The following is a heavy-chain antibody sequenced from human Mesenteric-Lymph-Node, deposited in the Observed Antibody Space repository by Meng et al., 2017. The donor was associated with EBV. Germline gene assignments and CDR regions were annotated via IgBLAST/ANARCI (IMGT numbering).Heavy chain of an antibody. CDR1: GDSVSSSSAA. CDR2: TYYRSKWYN. V-gene: IGHV6-1*01. J-gene: IGHJ2*01. CDR3: ARGATSVFDL. Sequence: QLQLQQSGPGLVKPSXTLPLPCVIPGDSVSSSSAAWTWIRQSPSRGLEWLGRTYYRSKWYNDYAVFVKSRITINPDTSKNQFSLQLNSVTPEDTAVYYCARGATSVFDLWGRGTLVTVSS.